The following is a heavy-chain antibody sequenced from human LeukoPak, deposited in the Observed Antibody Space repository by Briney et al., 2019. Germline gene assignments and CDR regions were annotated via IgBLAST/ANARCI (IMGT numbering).Heavy chain of an antibody. CDR3: ARKSRQQLVPFDY. D-gene: IGHD6-13*01. CDR2: INPNNGGT. J-gene: IGHJ4*02. Sequence: ASVKVSCKASGYTFTGYYMHWVRQAPGQGLEWMGWINPNNGGTNYAQKFQGRVTMTRDTSISTAYMELSRLRSDDTAVYYCARKSRQQLVPFDYWGQGTLVTVSS. V-gene: IGHV1-2*02. CDR1: GYTFTGYY.